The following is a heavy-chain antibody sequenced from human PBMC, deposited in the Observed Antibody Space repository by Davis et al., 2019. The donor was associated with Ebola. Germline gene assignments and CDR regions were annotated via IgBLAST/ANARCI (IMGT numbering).Heavy chain of an antibody. Sequence: GGSLRLSCAASGFTFAIYWMSWVRQAPGKGLEWVANIKQDGNEKYYVDSVKGRFTISRDNAKNSLYLQMNSLRAEDTAVYYCARVGSSGWYYYFDYWGQGTLVTVSS. CDR2: IKQDGNEK. J-gene: IGHJ4*02. D-gene: IGHD6-19*01. CDR3: ARVGSSGWYYYFDY. CDR1: GFTFAIYW. V-gene: IGHV3-7*01.